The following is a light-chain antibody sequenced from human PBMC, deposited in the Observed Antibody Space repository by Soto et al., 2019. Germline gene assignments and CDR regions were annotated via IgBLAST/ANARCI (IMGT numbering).Light chain of an antibody. V-gene: IGKV3-15*01. Sequence: EIVLTQSPATLSVSPGERATLSCRASQSVSSNLAWYQQKPGQAPSLLIYGASTRATGVPARFSGSGSGTEFTLTISSLQSEDFAVYYCQQYNNWPPITFGQGTRLEIK. CDR1: QSVSSN. CDR3: QQYNNWPPIT. J-gene: IGKJ5*01. CDR2: GAS.